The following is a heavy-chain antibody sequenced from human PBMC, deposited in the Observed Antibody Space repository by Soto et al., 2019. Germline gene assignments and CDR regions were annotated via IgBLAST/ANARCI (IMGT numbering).Heavy chain of an antibody. CDR3: ARDSMVRGVISYYYYMDV. J-gene: IGHJ6*03. V-gene: IGHV3-66*01. Sequence: VQLVESGGGLVQPGGSLRLSCAASGFTVSSNYMSWVRQAPGKGLEWVSVIYSGGSTYYADSVKGRFTISRDNSKNTLYLQMNSLRAEDTAVYYCARDSMVRGVISYYYYMDVWGKGTTVTVSS. CDR1: GFTVSSNY. CDR2: IYSGGST. D-gene: IGHD3-10*01.